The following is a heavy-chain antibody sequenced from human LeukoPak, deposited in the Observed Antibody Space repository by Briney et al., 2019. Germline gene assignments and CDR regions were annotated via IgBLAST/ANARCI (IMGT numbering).Heavy chain of an antibody. D-gene: IGHD3-3*01. V-gene: IGHV3-23*01. Sequence: PGGSLRLSCEASGFNFTTFAMTWVRQAPGQGLEWVATLTGSGRRTYYADSVQGRFTISRDNSKNTLFLHLSNLEVADTGTYFCAKPLTSVGNHMEPWGQGTLVSVSS. CDR3: AKPLTSVGNHMEP. CDR1: GFNFTTFA. J-gene: IGHJ4*02. CDR2: LTGSGRRT.